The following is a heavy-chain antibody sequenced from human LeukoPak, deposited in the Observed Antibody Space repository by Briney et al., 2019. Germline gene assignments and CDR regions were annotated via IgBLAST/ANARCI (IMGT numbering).Heavy chain of an antibody. CDR1: GGSIRSSSYY. CDR3: ARLTKDGDYGVGTFDY. V-gene: IGHV4-39*01. Sequence: PSETLSLTCTVSGGSIRSSSYYWGWIRQPPGKGLEWIGSISYTGSTYYNPSLKSRVTISVDTSKNQFSLRLSSVTAADTAVYYCARLTKDGDYGVGTFDYWGQGTLVTVSS. J-gene: IGHJ4*02. D-gene: IGHD4-17*01. CDR2: ISYTGST.